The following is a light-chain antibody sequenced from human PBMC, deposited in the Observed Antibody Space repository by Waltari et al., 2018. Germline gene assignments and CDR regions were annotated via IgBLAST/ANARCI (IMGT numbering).Light chain of an antibody. Sequence: QSALTQPASVSGSPGQSITIPCTGTSSDVGGYNYVPWYQQHPGKAPKLMIFDVSNRPSGVSNRFSGSKSGNTASLTISGLQAEDEADYYCSSYISSSTLEVFGGGTRLTVL. J-gene: IGLJ3*02. CDR3: SSYISSSTLEV. CDR2: DVS. V-gene: IGLV2-14*03. CDR1: SSDVGGYNY.